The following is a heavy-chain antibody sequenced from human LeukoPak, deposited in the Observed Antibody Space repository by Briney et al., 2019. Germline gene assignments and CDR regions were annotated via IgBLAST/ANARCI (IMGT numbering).Heavy chain of an antibody. D-gene: IGHD3-10*01. CDR3: AREDYYGPGAYFDY. CDR2: MNPNSGNT. Sequence: GASVKVSCKASGYTFTSYDINWVRQATGQGLEWMGWMNPNSGNTGYAQKFQGRVTMTRDTSTSTVYMELSSLRSEDTAVYYCAREDYYGPGAYFDYWGQGTLVTVSS. CDR1: GYTFTSYD. V-gene: IGHV1-8*01. J-gene: IGHJ4*02.